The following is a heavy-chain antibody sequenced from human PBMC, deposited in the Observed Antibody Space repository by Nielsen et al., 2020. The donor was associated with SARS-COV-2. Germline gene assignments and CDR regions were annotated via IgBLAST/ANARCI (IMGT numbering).Heavy chain of an antibody. V-gene: IGHV1-18*01. Sequence: ASVKVSCKASVGTFSSYAISWVRQAPGQGLEWMGWISAYNGNTNYAQKLQGRVTMTTDTSTSTAYMELRSLRSDDTAVYYCARDEGNGAFDYWGQGTLVTVSS. CDR2: ISAYNGNT. D-gene: IGHD3-10*01. CDR3: ARDEGNGAFDY. CDR1: VGTFSSYA. J-gene: IGHJ4*02.